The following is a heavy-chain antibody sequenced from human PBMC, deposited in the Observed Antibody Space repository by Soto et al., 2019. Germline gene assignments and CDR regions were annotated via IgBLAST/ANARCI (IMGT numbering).Heavy chain of an antibody. CDR1: GFTFSNAW. D-gene: IGHD4-17*01. CDR3: TTEGTTVDYYYYGMDV. CDR2: IKSKTDGGTT. V-gene: IGHV3-15*01. Sequence: GGSLRLSCTASGFTFSNAWMSWVRQAPGKGLEWVGRIKSKTDGGTTDYAAPVKGRFTISRDDSKNTLYLQMNSLKTEDTAVYYCTTEGTTVDYYYYGMDVWGQGTTVTVSS. J-gene: IGHJ6*02.